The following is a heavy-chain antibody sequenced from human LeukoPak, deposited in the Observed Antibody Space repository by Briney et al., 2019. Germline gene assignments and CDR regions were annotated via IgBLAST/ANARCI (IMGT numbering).Heavy chain of an antibody. D-gene: IGHD3-16*01. CDR3: TRTGENVWGSFSDY. CDR1: GGSIISNNW. Sequence: SGTLSLTCAVSGGSIISNNWWSWVRQPPGKGLEWIGEIHHRGCSNYNPSLKSRVTMSVDESKNQFALKLSSVTAADTAVYFCTRTGENVWGSFSDYWGRGSLVTVSS. CDR2: IHHRGCS. J-gene: IGHJ4*02. V-gene: IGHV4-4*02.